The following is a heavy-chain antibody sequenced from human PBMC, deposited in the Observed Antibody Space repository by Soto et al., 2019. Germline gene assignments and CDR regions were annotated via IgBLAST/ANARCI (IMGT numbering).Heavy chain of an antibody. CDR1: GFTFSSYA. J-gene: IGHJ6*02. Sequence: PGGSLRLSCAASGFTFSSYAMHWVRQAPGKGLEWVAVISYDGSNKYYADSVKGRFTISRDNSKNTLYLQMNSLRAEDTAVYYCARGTVDNYRMDVWGQGTTVTVSS. V-gene: IGHV3-30-3*01. CDR3: ARGTVDNYRMDV. CDR2: ISYDGSNK. D-gene: IGHD1-1*01.